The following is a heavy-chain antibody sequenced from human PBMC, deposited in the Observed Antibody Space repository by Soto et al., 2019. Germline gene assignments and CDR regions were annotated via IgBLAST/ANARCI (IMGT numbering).Heavy chain of an antibody. Sequence: GGSLRLSCTTSGFTFGGYAMSWVRQAPGKGLEWVGFIRGKAYRGTTEYAASVRGRFTISRDDSKSIAYLQMNSLESEDTAVYYCARGRSPTELYPNHVDYWGQGTQVTVSS. J-gene: IGHJ4*02. V-gene: IGHV3-49*04. CDR2: IRGKAYRGTT. D-gene: IGHD3-10*01. CDR1: GFTFGGYA. CDR3: ARGRSPTELYPNHVDY.